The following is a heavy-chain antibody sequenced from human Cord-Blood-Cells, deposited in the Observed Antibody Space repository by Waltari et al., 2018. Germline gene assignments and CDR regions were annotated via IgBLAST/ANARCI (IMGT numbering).Heavy chain of an antibody. Sequence: QVQLQESGPGLVKPSETLSLTCTVSGGSISSYYWSWIRQPAGKGLEWIGRIYTSGGTNYNPALKGRVTMSVDTSKNQFSLKLSSVTAADTAVYYCARDSDDSSGYYYNWFDPWGQGTLVTVSS. CDR3: ARDSDDSSGYYYNWFDP. CDR2: IYTSGGT. V-gene: IGHV4-4*07. D-gene: IGHD3-22*01. J-gene: IGHJ5*02. CDR1: GGSISSYY.